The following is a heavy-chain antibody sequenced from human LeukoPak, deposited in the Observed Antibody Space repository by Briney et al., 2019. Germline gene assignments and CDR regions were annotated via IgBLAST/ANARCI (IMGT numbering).Heavy chain of an antibody. J-gene: IGHJ4*02. Sequence: NPSETLSLTCAVYGGSFSGYYWSWIRQPPGKGLEWIGEIDHSGSTNYNPSLKSRVTISVDTSKSQFSLKLSSVTAADTAVYYCARLLPGVPTGYDRETKYYFDYWGQGTLVTVSS. CDR2: IDHSGST. D-gene: IGHD1-1*01. CDR1: GGSFSGYY. CDR3: ARLLPGVPTGYDRETKYYFDY. V-gene: IGHV4-34*01.